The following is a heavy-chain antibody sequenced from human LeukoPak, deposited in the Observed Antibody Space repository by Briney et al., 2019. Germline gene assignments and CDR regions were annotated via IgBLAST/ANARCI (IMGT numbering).Heavy chain of an antibody. CDR3: AKSGGVTTTLGY. J-gene: IGHJ4*02. CDR1: GFTFSSYT. V-gene: IGHV3-21*01. CDR2: ITSNTRYI. D-gene: IGHD4-17*01. Sequence: PGGSLRLSCAASGFTFSSYTMNWVRLAPGKGLEWVSSITSNTRYIFYADSVKGRFTISRDNAKKSLYLQMNSLRAEDTAVYYCAKSGGVTTTLGYWGQGTLVTVSS.